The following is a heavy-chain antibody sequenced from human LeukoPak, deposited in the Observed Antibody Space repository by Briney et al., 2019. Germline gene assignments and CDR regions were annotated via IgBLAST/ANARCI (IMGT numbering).Heavy chain of an antibody. V-gene: IGHV3-53*01. J-gene: IGHJ4*02. CDR1: GFTVSSNY. CDR2: IYSGGST. Sequence: PGGSLRLSWAASGFTVSSNYMSWVRQAPGKGLEWVSVIYSGGSTYYADSVKGRFTISRDNSKNTLYLQMNSLRAEDTAVYYCARDRSGSYAWYYFDYWGQGTLATVSS. D-gene: IGHD1-26*01. CDR3: ARDRSGSYAWYYFDY.